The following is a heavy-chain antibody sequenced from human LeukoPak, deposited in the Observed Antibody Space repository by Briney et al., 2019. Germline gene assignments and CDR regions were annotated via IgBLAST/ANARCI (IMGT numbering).Heavy chain of an antibody. CDR2: ISWNSGSI. V-gene: IGHV3-9*01. J-gene: IGHJ6*02. CDR3: AKGPSTVAGTLYYYYYGMDV. CDR1: GFTFDDYA. Sequence: GGSLRLSCAASGFTFDDYAMHWVRQAPGKGLEWVSGISWNSGSIGYAGSVKGRFTISRDNAKNSLYLQMNSLRAEDTALYYCAKGPSTVAGTLYYYYYGMDVWGQGTTVTVSS. D-gene: IGHD6-19*01.